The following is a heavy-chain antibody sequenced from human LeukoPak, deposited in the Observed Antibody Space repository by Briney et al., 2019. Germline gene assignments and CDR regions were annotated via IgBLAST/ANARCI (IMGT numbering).Heavy chain of an antibody. CDR3: ARAWGGTNDAFDI. V-gene: IGHV4-59*08. CDR2: IYYSGSA. CDR1: GGSISSYY. Sequence: SETLSLTCTVSGGSISSYYWNWIRQPPGKGLEWIGYIYYSGSASYNPSLKSRVTISVDTSKNQFSLKLSSVTAADTAVYYCARAWGGTNDAFDIWGQGTMVTVSS. D-gene: IGHD1-1*01. J-gene: IGHJ3*02.